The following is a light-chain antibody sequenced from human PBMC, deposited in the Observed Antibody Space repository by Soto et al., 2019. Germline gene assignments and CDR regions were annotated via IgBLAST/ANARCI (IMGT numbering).Light chain of an antibody. J-gene: IGKJ1*01. V-gene: IGKV1-5*01. CDR1: ESMSNC. CDR3: QQCHRYLT. CDR2: GAS. Sequence: DIQMIQSPSTLSASVGDRVTITCRASESMSNCLAWYQQKPGKAPKLLISGASSLQSGVPSRFSGSASGTEFTLTISSLQPDDIATYYCQQCHRYLTFGQGTKVEMK.